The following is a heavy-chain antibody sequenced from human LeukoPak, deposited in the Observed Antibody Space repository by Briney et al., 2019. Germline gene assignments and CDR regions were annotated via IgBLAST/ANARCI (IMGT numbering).Heavy chain of an antibody. CDR3: AGGPDYDYVGRTYCLGY. CDR2: INPNTGGT. V-gene: IGHV1-2*02. Sequence: ASVKVSCKASGYTFTSYAIHWVRQAPGQGLEWMGWINPNTGGTNYAQKFQGRVTMTRDTSISTVYMELSSLRFDDTAVFYCAGGPDYDYVGRTYCLGYWGQGTLVTVSS. J-gene: IGHJ4*02. D-gene: IGHD3-16*01. CDR1: GYTFTSYA.